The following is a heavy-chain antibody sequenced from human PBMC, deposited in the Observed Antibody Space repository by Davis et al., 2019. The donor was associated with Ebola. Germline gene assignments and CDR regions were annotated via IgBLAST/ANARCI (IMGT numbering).Heavy chain of an antibody. CDR1: GFTFSSYD. CDR2: IGTAGDT. D-gene: IGHD3-16*01. J-gene: IGHJ4*02. Sequence: GGSLRLSCAASGFTFSSYDMHWVRQATGKGLEWVSAIGTAGDTYYPGSVKGRFTISRENAKNSLYLQMNGLRAEDTAVYYCARDGAGYYFDYWGQGTLVTVSS. V-gene: IGHV3-13*01. CDR3: ARDGAGYYFDY.